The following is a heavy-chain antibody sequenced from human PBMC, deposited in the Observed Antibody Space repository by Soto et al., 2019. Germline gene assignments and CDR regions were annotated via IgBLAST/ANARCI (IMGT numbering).Heavy chain of an antibody. CDR3: ARDLRDFWSGYFDY. CDR2: IIPILGIA. Sequence: QVQLVQSGAEVKKPGSSVKVSCKASGGTFSSYTISWVRQAPGQGLEWMGRIIPILGIANYAQKFQGRVTITADKSTSTAYMELSSLRSEDTAVYYCARDLRDFWSGYFDYWGPGTLVTVSS. CDR1: GGTFSSYT. J-gene: IGHJ4*02. V-gene: IGHV1-69*08. D-gene: IGHD3-3*01.